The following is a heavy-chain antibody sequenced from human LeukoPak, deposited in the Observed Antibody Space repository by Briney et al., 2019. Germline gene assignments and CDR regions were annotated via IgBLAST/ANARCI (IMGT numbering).Heavy chain of an antibody. CDR2: IYYSGST. V-gene: IGHV4-39*07. CDR1: GGSISSSSYY. J-gene: IGHJ5*02. Sequence: SSETLSLTCTVSGGSISSSSYYWGWIRQPPGKGLEWIGSIYYSGSTYYNPSLKSRVTISVDTSKNQFSLKLSSVTAADTAVYYCARERASYPNWFDPWAREPWSPSPQ. CDR3: ARERASYPNWFDP.